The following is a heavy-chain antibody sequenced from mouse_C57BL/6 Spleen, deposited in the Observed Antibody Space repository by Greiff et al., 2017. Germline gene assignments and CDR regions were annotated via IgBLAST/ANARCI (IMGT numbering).Heavy chain of an antibody. CDR2: IHPNSGST. D-gene: IGHD1-1*02. CDR1: GYTFTSYW. Sequence: QVQLQQPGAELVKPGASVKLSCKASGYTFTSYWMHWVKQRPGQGLEWIGMIHPNSGSTNYNEKFKSKATLTVDKSSSTAYMQLSSLTSEDSAVYYCARSGGSYQGCFDYWGEGTSLTVSA. V-gene: IGHV1-64*01. J-gene: IGHJ2*03. CDR3: ARSGGSYQGCFDY.